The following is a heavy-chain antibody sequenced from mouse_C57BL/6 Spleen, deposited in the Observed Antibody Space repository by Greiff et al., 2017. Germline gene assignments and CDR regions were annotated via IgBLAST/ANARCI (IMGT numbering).Heavy chain of an antibody. J-gene: IGHJ1*03. CDR2: INPNNGGT. CDR3: ARYYGSSYWYFDV. V-gene: IGHV1-18*01. Sequence: EVQLVESGPELVKPGASVKIPCKASGYTFTDYNMDWVKQSHGKSLEWIGDINPNNGGTIYNQKFKGKATLTVDKSSSTAYMELRSLTSEDTAVYYCARYYGSSYWYFDVWGTGTTVTVSS. CDR1: GYTFTDYN. D-gene: IGHD1-1*01.